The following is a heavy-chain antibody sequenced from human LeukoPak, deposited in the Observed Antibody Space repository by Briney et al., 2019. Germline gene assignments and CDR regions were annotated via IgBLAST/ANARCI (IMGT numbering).Heavy chain of an antibody. V-gene: IGHV3-23*01. CDR1: GFTFTSYA. D-gene: IGHD3-10*01. J-gene: IGHJ4*02. CDR2: ISGGGAST. Sequence: GASLRLSCAASGFTFTSYAMTWVRQAPGKGLEWVSAISGGGASTYYADPLKGRFTISRDNSKNTLYLQMSSLRAEDTAVYYCAKARVRGAILPFDYWGQGALVTVSS. CDR3: AKARVRGAILPFDY.